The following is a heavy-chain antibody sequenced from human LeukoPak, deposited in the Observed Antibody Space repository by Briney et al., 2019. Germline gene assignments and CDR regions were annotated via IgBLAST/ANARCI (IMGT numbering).Heavy chain of an antibody. J-gene: IGHJ4*02. CDR2: ISAYNGNT. D-gene: IGHD6-13*01. V-gene: IGHV1-18*01. CDR1: GYTFTSYG. CDR3: AKEKQQLVPDY. Sequence: ASVKVSCKASGYTFTSYGISWLRQAPGQGLEWMGWISAYNGNTNYAQKLQGRVTMTTDTSTSTAYMELRSLRSDDTAVYYCAKEKQQLVPDYWGQGTLVTVSS.